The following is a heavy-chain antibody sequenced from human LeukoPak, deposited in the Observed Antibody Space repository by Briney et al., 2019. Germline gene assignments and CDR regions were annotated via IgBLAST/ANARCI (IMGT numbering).Heavy chain of an antibody. J-gene: IGHJ4*02. CDR1: GGTFSSYA. V-gene: IGHV1-69*01. Sequence: GSSVKVSCKASGGTFSSYAISWVRQAPGQGLEWMGGIIPIFGTANYAQKFQGRVTITADESTSAAYMELSSLRSEDTAVYYCARVGEQQLAGLDYWGQGTLVTVSS. D-gene: IGHD6-13*01. CDR2: IIPIFGTA. CDR3: ARVGEQQLAGLDY.